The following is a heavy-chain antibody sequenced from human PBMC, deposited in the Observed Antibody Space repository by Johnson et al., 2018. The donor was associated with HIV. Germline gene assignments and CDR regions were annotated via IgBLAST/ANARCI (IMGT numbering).Heavy chain of an antibody. CDR2: IWYDGSNK. J-gene: IGHJ3*02. D-gene: IGHD7-27*01. Sequence: QVQLVESGGGVVQPGRSLRLSCAASGFTFSSYGMHWVRQAPGKGLEWVAVIWYDGSNKYYADSVKGRFTISRDNSKNTLYLQMNSLRAEDTAVYYCAKERLDLGMLDAFDIWDQGTMVTVSS. CDR1: GFTFSSYG. CDR3: AKERLDLGMLDAFDI. V-gene: IGHV3-33*06.